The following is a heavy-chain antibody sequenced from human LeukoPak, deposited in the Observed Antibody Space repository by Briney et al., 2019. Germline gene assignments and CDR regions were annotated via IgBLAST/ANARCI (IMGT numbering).Heavy chain of an antibody. CDR3: ATLSSSSIGY. CDR1: GLTFTDYF. Sequence: GGSLRLSCAASGLTFTDYFMSWIRQAPGKGLEWVSYIGITGSPIYYADSVKGRFTISRDNAKKSISLQLSSLRAEDTAFYYCATLSSSSIGYWGQGTLVTVS. J-gene: IGHJ4*02. D-gene: IGHD3-3*02. V-gene: IGHV3-11*01. CDR2: IGITGSPI.